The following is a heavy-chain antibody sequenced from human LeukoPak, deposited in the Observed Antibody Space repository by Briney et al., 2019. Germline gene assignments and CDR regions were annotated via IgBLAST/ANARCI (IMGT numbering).Heavy chain of an antibody. CDR1: GGSISNYY. D-gene: IGHD3-22*01. J-gene: IGHJ5*02. CDR2: MSVSGSS. Sequence: PSETLSLTCTVSGGSISNYYWTWIRQPAGRGLEWIGRMSVSGSSNYSPSLKSRVTMSVDTSKSQFSLRLNSVTAADTAVYYCARIYYYDSSGYYWFDPWGQGTLVTVSS. V-gene: IGHV4-4*07. CDR3: ARIYYYDSSGYYWFDP.